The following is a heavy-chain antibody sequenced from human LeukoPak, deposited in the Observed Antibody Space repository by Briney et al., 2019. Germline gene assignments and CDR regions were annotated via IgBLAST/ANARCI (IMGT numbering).Heavy chain of an antibody. Sequence: PSETLSLTCAVYGGSFSGYYWSWIRQPPGKGLEWIGEINHSGSTNHNPSLKSRVTISVDTSKNQFSLKLSSVTAADTAVYYCARGGRSGLTYWGQGTLVTVSS. CDR2: INHSGST. CDR1: GGSFSGYY. CDR3: ARGGRSGLTY. D-gene: IGHD6-19*01. J-gene: IGHJ4*02. V-gene: IGHV4-34*01.